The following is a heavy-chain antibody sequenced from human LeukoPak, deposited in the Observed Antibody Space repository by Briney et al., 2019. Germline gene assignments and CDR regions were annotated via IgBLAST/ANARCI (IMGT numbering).Heavy chain of an antibody. V-gene: IGHV3-53*01. J-gene: IGHJ4*02. CDR3: AREVISIPSYFDS. CDR2: FYRGDTT. D-gene: IGHD2-21*01. Sequence: GGPLRLSCAASGVSVSSSYMYWVRQAPGKGLEWVSFFYRGDTTYYAESVRGRFTISRDNSKNTLYLLMNSLIPEDTAVYYCAREVISIPSYFDSWGQGTLVTVSS. CDR1: GVSVSSSY.